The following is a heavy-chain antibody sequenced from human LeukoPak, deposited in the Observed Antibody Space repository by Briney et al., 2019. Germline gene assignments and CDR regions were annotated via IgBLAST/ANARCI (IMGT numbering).Heavy chain of an antibody. CDR3: ARDSDEYSSRRHMDV. D-gene: IGHD6-6*01. J-gene: IGHJ6*03. CDR1: GFTFSSYG. Sequence: GGSLRLSCAASGFTFSSYGMHWVRQAPGKGLEWVAVIWYDGSNKYYADSVKGRFTISRDNSKNTLYLQMNSLRAEDTAVYYCARDSDEYSSRRHMDVWGKGTTVTVSS. CDR2: IWYDGSNK. V-gene: IGHV3-33*01.